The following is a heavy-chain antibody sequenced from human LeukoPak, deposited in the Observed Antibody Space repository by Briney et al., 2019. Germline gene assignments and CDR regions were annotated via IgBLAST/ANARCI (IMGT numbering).Heavy chain of an antibody. CDR2: ISWNSGTI. CDR1: GFTFDDYA. J-gene: IGHJ5*02. Sequence: GGSLGLSCVASGFTFDDYAMHWVRQAPGKGLEWVSGISWNSGTIGYADSVKGRFTISRDNAENSLYLQMNSLRAEDTAVYYCARDNRNFVVNWFDPWGQGTLVTVSS. D-gene: IGHD1-14*01. V-gene: IGHV3-9*01. CDR3: ARDNRNFVVNWFDP.